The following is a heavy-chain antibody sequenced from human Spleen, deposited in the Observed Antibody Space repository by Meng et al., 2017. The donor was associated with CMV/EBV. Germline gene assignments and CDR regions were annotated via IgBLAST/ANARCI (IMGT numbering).Heavy chain of an antibody. V-gene: IGHV4-30-4*08. CDR2: IYYNGST. J-gene: IGHJ6*02. CDR3: ASFSSIISAYYYGMDV. D-gene: IGHD2-2*01. Sequence: SETLSLTCTVSGGSIRSGDFYWSWVRQTPGKGLEWVGYIYYNGSTYYSPSLKGRVTISVDTSKNQFSLKLGSVTAADTAIYYCASFSSIISAYYYGMDVWGQGTTVTVSS. CDR1: GGSIRSGDFY.